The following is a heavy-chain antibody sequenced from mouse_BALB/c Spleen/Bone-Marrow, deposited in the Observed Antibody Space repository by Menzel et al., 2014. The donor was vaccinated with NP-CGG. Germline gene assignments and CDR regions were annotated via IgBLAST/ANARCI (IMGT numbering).Heavy chain of an antibody. Sequence: QVQLQQPGPGLVAPSQSLSITCTVSGFSLTSYGVHWVRQSPGKCLEWLGVIWPGGSTNYNSALMSRLTISKDNSKSQVFLKMKSPHTDDTDIYFCARDRGGNYGYAMDYWGQGTSVTVSS. V-gene: IGHV2-9*02. J-gene: IGHJ4*01. CDR2: IWPGGST. CDR3: ARDRGGNYGYAMDY. D-gene: IGHD2-1*01. CDR1: GFSLTSYG.